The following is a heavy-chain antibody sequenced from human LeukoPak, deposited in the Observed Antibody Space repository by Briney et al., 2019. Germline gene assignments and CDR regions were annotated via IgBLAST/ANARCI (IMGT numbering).Heavy chain of an antibody. CDR2: ISAYNGNT. CDR3: ARDTYYYDSSGYWGLDY. D-gene: IGHD3-22*01. J-gene: IGHJ4*02. Sequence: ASVKVSCKASGGTFSSYGISWVRQAPGQGLEWMGWISAYNGNTNYAQKLQGRVTMTTDTSTSTAYMELRSLRSDDTAVYYCARDTYYYDSSGYWGLDYWGQGTLVTVSS. CDR1: GGTFSSYG. V-gene: IGHV1-18*01.